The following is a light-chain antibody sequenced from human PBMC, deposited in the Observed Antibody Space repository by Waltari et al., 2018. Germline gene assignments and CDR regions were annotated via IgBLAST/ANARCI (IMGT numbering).Light chain of an antibody. CDR2: GNN. V-gene: IGLV3-19*01. J-gene: IGLJ3*02. CDR3: HSLDTNTNRL. CDR1: SLRRYY. Sequence: SSELTQDPTVSVALGQTVRITCQGDSLRRYYESWYRQRPGQAPILLIYGNNNRPSGMPHRFSGSNSGNMASLTITGAQAEDEADYSCHSLDTNTNRLFGRGTKLTVV.